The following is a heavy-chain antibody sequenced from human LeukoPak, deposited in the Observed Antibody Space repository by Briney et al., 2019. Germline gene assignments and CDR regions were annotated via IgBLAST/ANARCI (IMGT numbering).Heavy chain of an antibody. V-gene: IGHV1-2*02. Sequence: ASVKVSCKASVYTFSGYNMHWVRQAPGQGLEWMGWIYPNSGGTNYAQKFQGRITITRDTSTSTVNMELSGLRSDDTAVYYCARSAGIAVAGAAAYWGQGTLVTVSS. CDR3: ARSAGIAVAGAAAY. J-gene: IGHJ4*02. CDR2: IYPNSGGT. CDR1: VYTFSGYN. D-gene: IGHD6-19*01.